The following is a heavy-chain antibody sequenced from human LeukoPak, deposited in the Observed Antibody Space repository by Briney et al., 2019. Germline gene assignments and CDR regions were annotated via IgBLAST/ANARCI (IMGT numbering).Heavy chain of an antibody. CDR2: ISGSSSYI. Sequence: GGSLRLSCAASGFSVSSNYMSWVRQAPGKGLEWVSSISGSSSYIYYADSVKGRFTISRDNAKNSLYLQMNSLRAEDTALYYCAKDYYGGNSGGGLFDYWGQGTLVTVSS. D-gene: IGHD4-23*01. CDR1: GFSVSSNY. J-gene: IGHJ4*02. V-gene: IGHV3-21*04. CDR3: AKDYYGGNSGGGLFDY.